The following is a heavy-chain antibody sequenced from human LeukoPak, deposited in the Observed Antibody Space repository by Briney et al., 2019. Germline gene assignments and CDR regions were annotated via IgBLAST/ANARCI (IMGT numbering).Heavy chain of an antibody. CDR2: IIPILGIA. J-gene: IGHJ3*02. V-gene: IGHV1-69*04. Sequence: SVKVSCMASGCTFIKYASSGLRQAPGQGLEWMGRIIPILGIANYAQKFQGRVTITADKSTSTAYMELSSLRSEDKAVYYCARSPSAGSPNDAFDIWGQGTMVTVSS. D-gene: IGHD6-13*01. CDR3: ARSPSAGSPNDAFDI. CDR1: GCTFIKYA.